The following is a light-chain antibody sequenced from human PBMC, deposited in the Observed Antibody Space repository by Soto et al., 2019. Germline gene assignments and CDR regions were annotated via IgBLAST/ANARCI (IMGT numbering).Light chain of an antibody. CDR1: QSVSSSY. V-gene: IGKV3-20*01. CDR3: QQYGSSSWT. CDR2: GAS. Sequence: EIVLTQSPGTLSLSPGERATLSCRASQSVSSSYFAWYQQRFGQAPRPLIYGASSRATGIPDRFSGSGSGTDFTLTISRLEPEDFAVYYCQQYGSSSWTFGQGTKVDIK. J-gene: IGKJ1*01.